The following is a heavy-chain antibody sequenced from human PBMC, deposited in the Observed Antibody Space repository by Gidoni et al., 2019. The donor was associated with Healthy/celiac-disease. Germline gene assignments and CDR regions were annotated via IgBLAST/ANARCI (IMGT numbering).Heavy chain of an antibody. D-gene: IGHD2-2*01. CDR1: GGSLSSGSYY. CDR2: IYTSGST. CDR3: ARDRMHCSSTSCLGGYYYYMDV. J-gene: IGHJ6*03. V-gene: IGHV4-61*02. Sequence: QVQLQESGPGLVTPSQPLSLTCTVSGGSLSSGSYYWTWLRQPGGKGLEWIGRIYTSGSTNDNPSLKSGVTMSVDTSKNQFSLKLSSVTAADTAVYYCARDRMHCSSTSCLGGYYYYMDVWGKGTTVTVSS.